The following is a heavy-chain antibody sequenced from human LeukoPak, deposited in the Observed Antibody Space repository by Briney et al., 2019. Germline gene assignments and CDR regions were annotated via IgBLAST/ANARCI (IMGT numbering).Heavy chain of an antibody. V-gene: IGHV3-48*03. CDR3: ARDYGSGSYYNGIDY. D-gene: IGHD3-10*01. CDR1: GFTFSSYE. J-gene: IGHJ4*02. CDR2: ISSSGSTI. Sequence: PGGSLRLSCAASGFTFSSYEMNWVRQALEKGLEWVSHISSSGSTIYYADSVKGRFTISRDNAKNSLYLQMNSLTAEDTALYYCARDYGSGSYYNGIDYWGQGTLVTVSS.